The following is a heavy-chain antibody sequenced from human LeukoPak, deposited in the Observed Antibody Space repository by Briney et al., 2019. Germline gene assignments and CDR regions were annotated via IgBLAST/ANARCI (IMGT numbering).Heavy chain of an antibody. CDR1: GFTFSSYA. Sequence: GGSLRLSCAASGFTFSSYAMRWVRQAPGKGLEWVSAISGSGGSTYYADSVKGRFTISRDNAKNTLYLQMNSLRAEDTAVYYCAKPETYYYDSSGYYYGYWGQGTLVTVSS. V-gene: IGHV3-23*01. CDR2: ISGSGGST. J-gene: IGHJ4*02. CDR3: AKPETYYYDSSGYYYGY. D-gene: IGHD3-22*01.